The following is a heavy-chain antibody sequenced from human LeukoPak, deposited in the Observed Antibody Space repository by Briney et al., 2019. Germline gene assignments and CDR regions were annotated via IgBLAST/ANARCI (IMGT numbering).Heavy chain of an antibody. J-gene: IGHJ4*02. CDR2: INHSGST. V-gene: IGHV4-34*01. D-gene: IGHD5-18*01. CDR1: GGSFSGYY. Sequence: SETLSLTCAVYGGSFSGYYWSWIRQPPGKGLEWIGEINHSGSTNYDPSHKSRVTISVDTSKNQFSLELSSVTAADTAVYYCARAVDTALILRYYFDYWGQGTLVTVSS. CDR3: ARAVDTALILRYYFDY.